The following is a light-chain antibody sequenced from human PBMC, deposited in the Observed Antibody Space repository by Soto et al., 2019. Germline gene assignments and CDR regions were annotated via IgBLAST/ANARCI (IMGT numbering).Light chain of an antibody. CDR2: GAS. J-gene: IGKJ3*01. Sequence: EIVLTQSPGTLSLSPGERATLSCRASQSVSSSYLAWYQQTPRQAPRLLIYGASSRATGIPDRFSGSGSGTDFTLTISRLEPEDFAVYYCQQYGSSPFTFGPGTRVDIK. V-gene: IGKV3-20*01. CDR3: QQYGSSPFT. CDR1: QSVSSSY.